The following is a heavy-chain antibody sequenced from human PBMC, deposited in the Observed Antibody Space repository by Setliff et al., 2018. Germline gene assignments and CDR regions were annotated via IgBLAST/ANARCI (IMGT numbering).Heavy chain of an antibody. Sequence: ASVKVSCKASGFTFSDYHLHWVRQAPGQGLEWMGWINPNTGGTNYAQKFQGRVTVTSDTSISTAYLTLTSLRSDDTAIYYCARLSASVVSPVDHWGQGTLVTVSS. CDR2: INPNTGGT. CDR1: GFTFSDYH. V-gene: IGHV1-2*02. CDR3: ARLSASVVSPVDH. J-gene: IGHJ4*02.